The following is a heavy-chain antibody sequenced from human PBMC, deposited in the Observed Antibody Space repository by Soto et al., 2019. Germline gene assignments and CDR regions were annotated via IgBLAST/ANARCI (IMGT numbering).Heavy chain of an antibody. CDR2: INHSGST. CDR1: GGSFSGYY. V-gene: IGHV4-34*01. D-gene: IGHD2-15*01. Sequence: PSETLSLTCAVYGGSFSGYYWSWIRQPPGKGLEWIGAINHSGSTNYNPSLKSRVTIPVDTSKNQFSLKLSSVTAADTAVYYCVLDVVVVDATDYWGQGTLVTVSS. CDR3: VLDVVVVDATDY. J-gene: IGHJ4*02.